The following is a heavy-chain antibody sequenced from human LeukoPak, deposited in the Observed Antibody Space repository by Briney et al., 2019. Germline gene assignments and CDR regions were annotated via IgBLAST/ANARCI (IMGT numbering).Heavy chain of an antibody. CDR2: ISSNGGSI. CDR1: GFTFSSCA. V-gene: IGHV3-64D*06. D-gene: IGHD1-7*01. CDR3: VKVRWNYAASSTFDI. J-gene: IGHJ3*02. Sequence: PGGSLRLSCSASGFTFSSCAMHWVRQAPGKGLEYVSAISSNGGSIYYADSVKGRFTISRDNSKNTLYLQMSSLRAEDTAVYYCVKVRWNYAASSTFDIWGQGTMVTVSS.